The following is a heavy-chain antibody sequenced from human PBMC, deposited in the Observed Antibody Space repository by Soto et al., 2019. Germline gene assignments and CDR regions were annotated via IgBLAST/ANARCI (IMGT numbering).Heavy chain of an antibody. CDR1: GFTFSSYA. D-gene: IGHD2-15*01. J-gene: IGHJ5*02. CDR3: AKGVEVDNWFDP. V-gene: IGHV3-23*01. Sequence: EVQLLESGGGLVQPGGSLRLSCAASGFTFSSYAMSWVRQAPGKGLEWVSAISGSGGSTYYADSVKGRFTIPRDNSKNTLYLQMNSLRAEDTAVYYCAKGVEVDNWFDPWGQGTLVTVSS. CDR2: ISGSGGST.